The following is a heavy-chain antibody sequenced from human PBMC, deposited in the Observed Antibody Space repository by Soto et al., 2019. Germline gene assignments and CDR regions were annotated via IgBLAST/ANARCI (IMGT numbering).Heavy chain of an antibody. J-gene: IGHJ3*02. V-gene: IGHV4-59*08. D-gene: IGHD3-16*02. CDR3: ARLYGLDAFDI. Sequence: QVQLQESGPGLVKPSETLSLTCTVSGGSISSYYWSWIRQPPGKGLEWIGYIYYSGSTNYNPSLKRRVTLSVDTSKNPSSLTLSSVTAADTAVYYCARLYGLDAFDIWGQGTMVTVSS. CDR2: IYYSGST. CDR1: GGSISSYY.